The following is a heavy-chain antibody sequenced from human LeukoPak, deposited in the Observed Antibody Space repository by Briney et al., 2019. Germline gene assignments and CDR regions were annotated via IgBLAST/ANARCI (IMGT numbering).Heavy chain of an antibody. J-gene: IGHJ4*02. V-gene: IGHV3-23*01. CDR3: ARDWYDY. CDR2: IGGSGSYT. Sequence: AGGSLRLSCAASGFTFSTYARIWVRQAPGKGLEWVSVIGGSGSYTYYADSVKGRFTISRDNSKDTPYLQMNSLRPEDTAVYYCARDWYDYWGQGTLVTVSS. D-gene: IGHD6-13*01. CDR1: GFTFSTYA.